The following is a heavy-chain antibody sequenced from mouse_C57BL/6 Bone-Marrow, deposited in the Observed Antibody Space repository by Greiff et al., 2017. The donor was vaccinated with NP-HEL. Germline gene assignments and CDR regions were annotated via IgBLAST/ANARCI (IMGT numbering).Heavy chain of an antibody. V-gene: IGHV7-3*01. CDR3: RAGPPGNFDY. D-gene: IGHD3-3*01. CDR2: IRNKANGYTT. J-gene: IGHJ2*01. Sequence: EVKLVESGGGLVQPGGSLSLSCAASGFTFTDYYMSWVRQPPGKALEWLGFIRNKANGYTTEYSASVKGRFTISRDNSQSILYLQMNALRAEDSATYYCRAGPPGNFDYWGQGTTLTVSS. CDR1: GFTFTDYY.